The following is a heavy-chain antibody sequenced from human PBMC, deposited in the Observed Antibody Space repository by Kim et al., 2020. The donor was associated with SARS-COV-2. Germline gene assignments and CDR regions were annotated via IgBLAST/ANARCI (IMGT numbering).Heavy chain of an antibody. Sequence: GGTNYAQKFQGRVTMTRDPSINTAYMELSGLRSDDTAVYFCARAPLYFDYWGQGTLVTVSS. D-gene: IGHD2-8*01. J-gene: IGHJ4*02. V-gene: IGHV1-2*02. CDR2: GGT. CDR3: ARAPLYFDY.